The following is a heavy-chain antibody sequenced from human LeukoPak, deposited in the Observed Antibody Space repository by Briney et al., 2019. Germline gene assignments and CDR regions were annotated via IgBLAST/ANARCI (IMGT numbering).Heavy chain of an antibody. D-gene: IGHD6-19*01. CDR3: ARDVEQWLVRVYYFDY. CDR2: ISSGSSTI. J-gene: IGHJ4*02. CDR1: GFTLSSYS. Sequence: PGGSLTLTCATSGFTLSSYSMNWVRQAPGKGLEWVSYISSGSSTIYYADSVKGRFTISRDNAKNSLYLQMNSLRAEDTAVYYCARDVEQWLVRVYYFDYGRERSLVTVSS. V-gene: IGHV3-48*01.